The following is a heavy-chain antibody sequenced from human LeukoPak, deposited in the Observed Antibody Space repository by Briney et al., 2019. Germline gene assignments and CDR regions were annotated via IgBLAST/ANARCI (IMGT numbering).Heavy chain of an antibody. CDR3: ARDHSDSWLDS. CDR2: MKPNSGDS. CDR1: GYTFTSYD. J-gene: IGHJ5*01. V-gene: IGHV1-8*01. Sequence: AASVKVSCKASGYTFTSYDIHWVRQATGQGLEWMGWMKPNSGDSGLAQKFQGRVTMAWNTSMSTAYMELSSLRSEDTAVYYCARDHSDSWLDSWSQGTLVTVSS. D-gene: IGHD6-13*01.